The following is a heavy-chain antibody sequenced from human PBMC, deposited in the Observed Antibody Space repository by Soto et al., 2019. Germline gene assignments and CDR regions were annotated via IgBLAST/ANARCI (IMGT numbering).Heavy chain of an antibody. Sequence: SLRLSCAASGFTFSSYSMNWVRQAPGKGLEWVSYISSSSSTIYYADSVKGRFTISRDNAKNSLYLQMNSLRAEDTAVYYCARSGSFSLASFYYYMDVWGKGTTVTVSS. J-gene: IGHJ6*03. CDR1: GFTFSSYS. D-gene: IGHD3-10*01. CDR3: ARSGSFSLASFYYYMDV. CDR2: ISSSSSTI. V-gene: IGHV3-48*01.